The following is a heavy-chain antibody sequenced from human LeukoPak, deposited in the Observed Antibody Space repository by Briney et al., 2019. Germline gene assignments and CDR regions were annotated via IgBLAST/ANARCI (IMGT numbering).Heavy chain of an antibody. CDR3: AKDTSRSSRDYYFYLDV. CDR1: GFTFYAYP. Sequence: PGGSLRLSCAASGFTFYAYPMHWVRHRPGKGLEWVSGITWNSGSKAYADSVKGRFTISRDNAKTSLYLQLNSLIPEDTAFYYCAKDTSRSSRDYYFYLDVWGKGTTVTVSS. V-gene: IGHV3-9*01. D-gene: IGHD6-6*01. J-gene: IGHJ6*03. CDR2: ITWNSGSK.